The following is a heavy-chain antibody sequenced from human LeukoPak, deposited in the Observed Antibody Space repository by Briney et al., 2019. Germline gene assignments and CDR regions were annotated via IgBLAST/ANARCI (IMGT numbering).Heavy chain of an antibody. Sequence: PGGSLRLSCAASGFXFSSYAMHWVRQAPGKGLEYVSAISSNGGSTYYADSVKGRFTISRDNSKNTLYLQMGSLRAEDMAVYYCARAGRSSSWYFDYWGQGTLVTVSS. D-gene: IGHD6-13*01. CDR2: ISSNGGST. CDR1: GFXFSSYA. CDR3: ARAGRSSSWYFDY. J-gene: IGHJ4*02. V-gene: IGHV3-64*02.